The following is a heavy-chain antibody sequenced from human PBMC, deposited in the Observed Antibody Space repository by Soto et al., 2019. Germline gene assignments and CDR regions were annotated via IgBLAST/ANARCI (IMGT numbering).Heavy chain of an antibody. V-gene: IGHV1-8*01. Sequence: QVQLVQSGAEVKKPGASVKVSCKASGYTFTSYDINWVRQATGQVLEWMGWMNPNSGNTGYAQQFQGRVIRTRNTSISTDYMELSSLRSEDTAVYYCARAGRHSFRYLVDYWGQVRRVTVSS. CDR3: ARAGRHSFRYLVDY. J-gene: IGHJ4*02. D-gene: IGHD1-20*01. CDR1: GYTFTSYD. CDR2: MNPNSGNT.